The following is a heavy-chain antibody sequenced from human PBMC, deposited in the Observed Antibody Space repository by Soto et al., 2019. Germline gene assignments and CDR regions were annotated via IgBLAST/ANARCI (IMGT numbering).Heavy chain of an antibody. J-gene: IGHJ4*02. CDR2: IIPIFGTA. CDR3: ASASPHSGYDRPYDY. D-gene: IGHD5-12*01. CDR1: GGTFSSYA. Sequence: QVQLVQSGAEVKKAGSSVKVSCKASGGTFSSYAISWVRQAPGQGLEWMGGIIPIFGTANYAQKFQGRVTITADESTSTAYMELSSLRSEDTVVYYCASASPHSGYDRPYDYWGQGTLVTVSS. V-gene: IGHV1-69*12.